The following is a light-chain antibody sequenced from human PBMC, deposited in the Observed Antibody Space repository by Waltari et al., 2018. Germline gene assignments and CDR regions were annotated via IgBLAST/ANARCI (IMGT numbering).Light chain of an antibody. J-gene: IGLJ2*01. CDR2: GND. CDR3: GTWDNTLSAV. V-gene: IGLV1-51*02. CDR1: TSNIGNNY. Sequence: QSVLTQPPSVSAAPGQKVTISCSGSTSNIGNNYVSWYQQFPGAAPKVLIYGNDKRTTGIPDRVSGSKSGTSATLEITGLQTGDEADYYCGTWDNTLSAVFGGGTKVTVL.